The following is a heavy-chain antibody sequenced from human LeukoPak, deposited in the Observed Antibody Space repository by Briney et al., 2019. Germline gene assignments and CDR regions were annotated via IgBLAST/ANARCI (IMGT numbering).Heavy chain of an antibody. CDR1: GFTFSSYS. Sequence: GGSLRLSCAASGFTFSSYSMNWVRQAPGKGLEWVSSISGSSSYIYYADSVKGRFTISRDNAKNSLYLQMNSLRAEDTAVYYCARDRYRQRLVTDEPHDDYWGQGTLVTVSS. D-gene: IGHD6-13*01. CDR2: ISGSSSYI. V-gene: IGHV3-21*01. CDR3: ARDRYRQRLVTDEPHDDY. J-gene: IGHJ4*02.